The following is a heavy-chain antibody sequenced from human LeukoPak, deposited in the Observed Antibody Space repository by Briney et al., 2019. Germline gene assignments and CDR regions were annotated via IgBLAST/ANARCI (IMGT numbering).Heavy chain of an antibody. CDR3: ARDRIVGATTFDY. Sequence: GGSLRLSCAASGFTFSSYAMHWVRQAPGKGLEWVAVISYDGSNKYYADSVKGRFTISRDNSKNTLCLQMNSLRAEDTAVYYCARDRIVGATTFDYWGQGTLVTVSS. CDR2: ISYDGSNK. J-gene: IGHJ4*02. V-gene: IGHV3-30*04. CDR1: GFTFSSYA. D-gene: IGHD1-26*01.